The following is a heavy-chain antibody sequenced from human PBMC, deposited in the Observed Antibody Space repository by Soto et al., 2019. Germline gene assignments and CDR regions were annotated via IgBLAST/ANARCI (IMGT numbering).Heavy chain of an antibody. D-gene: IGHD3-10*01. CDR3: AKDVSDGSGSLWYFDL. CDR1: GFTFDDYA. CDR2: ISWNSGSI. Sequence: EVQLVESGGGLVQPGRSLRLSCAASGFTFDDYAMHWVRQAAGKGLEWVSGISWNSGSIGYADSVKGRFTISRDNAKNSLYLQMHSLRAVDTALYYCAKDVSDGSGSLWYFDLWGRGTLVTVSS. V-gene: IGHV3-9*01. J-gene: IGHJ2*01.